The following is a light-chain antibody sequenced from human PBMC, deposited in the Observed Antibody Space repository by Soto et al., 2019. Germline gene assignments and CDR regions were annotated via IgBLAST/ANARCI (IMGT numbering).Light chain of an antibody. Sequence: DIQMTQSPSSLSASVGDRVTITCRASQGISNCLAWYQQKPGKVPKLLIYAASTLQLGIPSRFSGSGSGTDFTLTISSLQPEDVATYYCQKHNSAPFTFGPGTKVYIK. V-gene: IGKV1-27*01. CDR1: QGISNC. J-gene: IGKJ3*01. CDR3: QKHNSAPFT. CDR2: AAS.